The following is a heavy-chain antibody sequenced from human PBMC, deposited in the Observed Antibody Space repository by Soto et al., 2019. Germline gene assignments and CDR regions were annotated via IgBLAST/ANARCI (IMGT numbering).Heavy chain of an antibody. CDR2: IIPIFGTA. J-gene: IGHJ6*02. Sequence: SVRVSCKASGGTFSSYAISWVRQAPGQGLEWMGGIIPIFGTANYAQKFQGRVTITADESTSTAYMELSSLRSEDTAVYYCARGRVATIWREGGYGMDVWGQGTTVTVS. V-gene: IGHV1-69*13. D-gene: IGHD5-12*01. CDR3: ARGRVATIWREGGYGMDV. CDR1: GGTFSSYA.